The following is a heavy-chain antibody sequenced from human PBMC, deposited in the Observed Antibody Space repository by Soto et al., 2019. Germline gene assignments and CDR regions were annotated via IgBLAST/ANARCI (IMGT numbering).Heavy chain of an antibody. CDR1: GGSISSGGYS. CDR3: ARVPDD. D-gene: IGHD2-2*01. Sequence: SETLSLTCAVSGGSISSGGYSCNWIRQPPGKGLEWIGYIYHSGSTYYNTSLKSRVTISIDRSKNQFSLKLSSVTAADTAVYYCARVPDDWGQGILVTVSS. J-gene: IGHJ4*02. CDR2: IYHSGST. V-gene: IGHV4-30-2*01.